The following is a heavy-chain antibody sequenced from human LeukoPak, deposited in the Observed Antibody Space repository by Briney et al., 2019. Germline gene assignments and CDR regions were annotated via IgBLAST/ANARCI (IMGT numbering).Heavy chain of an antibody. CDR2: IDPASGIT. J-gene: IGHJ4*02. Sequence: ASVKVSCKASGYIFSDYWIHWVRQAPGRGLECLGWIDPASGITNQPQKFQGRITVTRDTSASTVYMDLTGLTTDDTALYYCARVGAPGGLRPYHYYYWGQGTLVTVSS. CDR1: GYIFSDYW. V-gene: IGHV1-2*02. D-gene: IGHD3-16*01. CDR3: ARVGAPGGLRPYHYYY.